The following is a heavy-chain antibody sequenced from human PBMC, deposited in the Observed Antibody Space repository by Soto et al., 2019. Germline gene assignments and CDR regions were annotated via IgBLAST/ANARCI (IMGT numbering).Heavy chain of an antibody. CDR3: VCRTGSGWYVLGTLDY. D-gene: IGHD6-19*01. J-gene: IGHJ4*02. CDR2: INAGNGNT. V-gene: IGHV1-3*01. CDR1: GYTFTSYA. Sequence: QVQLVQSGAEVKKPGASVKVSCKASGYTFTSYAMHWVRQAPGQRLEWMGWINAGNGNTKYSQKFQGRVTITRDTSASTAYMELSSLRSEDTAVYYCVCRTGSGWYVLGTLDYWGQGTLVTVSS.